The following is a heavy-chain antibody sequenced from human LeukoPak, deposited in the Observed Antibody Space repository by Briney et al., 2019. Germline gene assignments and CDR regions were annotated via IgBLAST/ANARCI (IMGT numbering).Heavy chain of an antibody. J-gene: IGHJ6*02. V-gene: IGHV3-21*01. CDR1: GFTFSNAW. CDR3: ARDGSGAYYYGMDV. D-gene: IGHD1-26*01. CDR2: ISSSSSYI. Sequence: GGSLRLSCAASGFTFSNAWMNWVRQAPGKGLEWVSSISSSSSYIYYADSVKGRFTISRDNAKNSLYLQMNSLRAEDMAVYYCARDGSGAYYYGMDVWGQGTTVTVSS.